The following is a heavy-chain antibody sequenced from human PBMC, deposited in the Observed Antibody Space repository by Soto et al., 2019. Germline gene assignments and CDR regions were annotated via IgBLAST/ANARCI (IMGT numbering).Heavy chain of an antibody. CDR2: IYYSGST. Sequence: SGTLSLTCTVSGGPISSYYWSWIRQPPGKGLEWIGYIYYSGSTNYNPSLKSRVTISVDTSKNQFSLKLSSVTAADTAVYYCARAGRGYSGYANNWFDPWGQGTLVTVSS. J-gene: IGHJ5*02. V-gene: IGHV4-59*01. CDR3: ARAGRGYSGYANNWFDP. D-gene: IGHD5-12*01. CDR1: GGPISSYY.